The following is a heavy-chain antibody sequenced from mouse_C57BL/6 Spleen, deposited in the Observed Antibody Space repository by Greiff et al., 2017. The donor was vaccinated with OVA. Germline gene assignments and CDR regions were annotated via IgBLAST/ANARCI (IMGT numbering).Heavy chain of an antibody. CDR3: AYYYGSSLYAMDY. CDR2: ISSGSSTI. CDR1: GFTFSDYG. Sequence: EVKLVESGGGLVKPGGSLKLSCAASGFTFSDYGMHWVRQAPEKGLEWVAYISSGSSTIYYADTVKGRFTISRDNAKNTLFLQMTSLGSEDTAMYYCAYYYGSSLYAMDYWGQGTSVTVSS. V-gene: IGHV5-17*01. J-gene: IGHJ4*01. D-gene: IGHD1-1*01.